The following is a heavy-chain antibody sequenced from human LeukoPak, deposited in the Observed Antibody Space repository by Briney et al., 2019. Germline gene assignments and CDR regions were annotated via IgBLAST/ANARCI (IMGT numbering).Heavy chain of an antibody. D-gene: IGHD5-12*01. V-gene: IGHV3-74*01. CDR2: INSDGSRI. Sequence: GGSLRLSCAASGFTFSTHWMHWVRQAPGKGLLWVSRINSDGSRINYADSVKGRFTISRDNAKNTLYLQMNSLRVEDTAVYYCAREGRVSGYDFDCWGQGTLVTVSS. CDR1: GFTFSTHW. CDR3: AREGRVSGYDFDC. J-gene: IGHJ4*02.